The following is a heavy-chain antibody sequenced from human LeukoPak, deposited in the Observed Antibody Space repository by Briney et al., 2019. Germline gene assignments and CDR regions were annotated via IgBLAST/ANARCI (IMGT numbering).Heavy chain of an antibody. D-gene: IGHD4-17*01. CDR3: ARERDYGDYVDYFDY. CDR2: IYSGGST. V-gene: IGHV3-66*01. Sequence: GGSLRLFCAASGFTVSSNYMSWVRQAPGKGLEWVSVIYSGGSTYYADSVKGRFTISRDNSKNTLYLQMNSLRAEDTAVYYCARERDYGDYVDYFDYWGQGTLVTVSS. CDR1: GFTVSSNY. J-gene: IGHJ4*02.